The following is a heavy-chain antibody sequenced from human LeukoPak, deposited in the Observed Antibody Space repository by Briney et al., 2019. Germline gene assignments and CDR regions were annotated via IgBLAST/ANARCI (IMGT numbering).Heavy chain of an antibody. CDR3: AKDIAAAGQYYFDY. J-gene: IGHJ4*02. V-gene: IGHV3-33*06. D-gene: IGHD6-13*01. Sequence: GGSLRLSCAASGFTFSSYGMHWVRQAPGKGLEWVAVIWYDGSNKYYTDSVKGRFTISRDNSKNTLYLQMNSLRAEDTAVYYCAKDIAAAGQYYFDYWGQGTLVTVSS. CDR1: GFTFSSYG. CDR2: IWYDGSNK.